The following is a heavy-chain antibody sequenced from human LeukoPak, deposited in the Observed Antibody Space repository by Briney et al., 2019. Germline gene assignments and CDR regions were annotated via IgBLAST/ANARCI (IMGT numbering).Heavy chain of an antibody. V-gene: IGHV3-66*01. CDR3: AREVAVPGKTCDY. D-gene: IGHD6-19*01. CDR2: IYSGGTT. J-gene: IGHJ4*02. CDR1: GFTVSSNS. Sequence: GGSLRLSCAASGFTVSSNSMSWVRQAPGKGLGWVSVIYSGGTTYCADSVKGRFTISKDNSKNTLYLQMNSLRAEDTAVYYCAREVAVPGKTCDYWGQGTLVTVSS.